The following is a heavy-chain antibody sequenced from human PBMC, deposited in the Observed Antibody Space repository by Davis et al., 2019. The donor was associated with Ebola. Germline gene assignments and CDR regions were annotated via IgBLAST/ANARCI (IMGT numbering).Heavy chain of an antibody. CDR2: INPNSGGT. CDR3: ARSYCSGGSCYSGAFDI. CDR1: GYTFTGYY. V-gene: IGHV1-2*04. D-gene: IGHD2-15*01. Sequence: ASVKVSCKASGYTFTGYYMHWVRQAPGQGLEWMGWINPNSGGTNYAQKFQGWVTMTTDTSTSTAYMELRSLRSDDTAVYYCARSYCSGGSCYSGAFDIWGQGTMVTVSS. J-gene: IGHJ3*02.